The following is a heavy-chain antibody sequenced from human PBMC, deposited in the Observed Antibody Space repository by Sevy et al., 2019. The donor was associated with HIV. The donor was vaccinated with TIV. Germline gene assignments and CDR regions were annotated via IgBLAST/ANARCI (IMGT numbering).Heavy chain of an antibody. V-gene: IGHV4-39*01. Sequence: AENLSLTCTVSGGSISSSSYYWGWIRQPPGKGMEWIAIIYYSGSTYYNPSLKSRVTIFVDTSKNQFSLNLSPVTASDTALYYCARLRISAGVTTGSYYFDYWGQGTLVLVSS. CDR1: GGSISSSSYY. D-gene: IGHD1-1*01. CDR2: IYYSGST. CDR3: ARLRISAGVTTGSYYFDY. J-gene: IGHJ4*02.